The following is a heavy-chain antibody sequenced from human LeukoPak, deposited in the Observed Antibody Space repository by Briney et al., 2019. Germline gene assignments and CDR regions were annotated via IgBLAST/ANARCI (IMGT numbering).Heavy chain of an antibody. J-gene: IGHJ4*02. CDR2: INQDGSEK. Sequence: GALRLSSAASGFTFTNDWMTWVRQAPGKGLEWVGNINQDGSEKYFVDSVKGRFTISRDNAKSSLYLQMSSLRAEDSAVYYCARDIWELQTWGGCFDYWGQGTLVTVSS. CDR1: GFTFTNDW. V-gene: IGHV3-7*01. D-gene: IGHD1-7*01. CDR3: ARDIWELQTWGGCFDY.